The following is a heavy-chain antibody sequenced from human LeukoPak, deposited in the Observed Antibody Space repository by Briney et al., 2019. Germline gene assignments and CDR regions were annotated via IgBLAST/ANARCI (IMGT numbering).Heavy chain of an antibody. Sequence: MHWVRQAPGQGLEWMGWINPNSGGTNYAQKFQGRVTMTRDTSISTAYMELSRLRSDDTAVYYCARDRRWLQLREDYFDYWGQGTLVTVSS. CDR3: ARDRRWLQLREDYFDY. J-gene: IGHJ4*02. D-gene: IGHD5-24*01. CDR2: INPNSGGT. V-gene: IGHV1-2*02.